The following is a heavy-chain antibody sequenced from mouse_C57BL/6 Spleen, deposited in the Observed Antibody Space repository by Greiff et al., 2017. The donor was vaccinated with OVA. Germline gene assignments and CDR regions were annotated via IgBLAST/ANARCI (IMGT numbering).Heavy chain of an antibody. CDR2: IYPSDSET. CDR1: GYTFTSYW. CDR3: ARGPDYYCSSYFDY. D-gene: IGHD1-1*01. V-gene: IGHV1-61*01. Sequence: QVQLQQPGAELVRPGSSVKLSCKASGYTFTSYWMDWVKQRPGQGLEWIGNIYPSDSETHYNQKFKDKATLTVDKSSSTAYMQLSSLTSEDSAVYYCARGPDYYCSSYFDYWGQGTTLTVSS. J-gene: IGHJ2*01.